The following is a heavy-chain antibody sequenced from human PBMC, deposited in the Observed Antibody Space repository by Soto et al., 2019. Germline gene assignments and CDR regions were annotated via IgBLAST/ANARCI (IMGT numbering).Heavy chain of an antibody. Sequence: PSETLSLTCTVSGGSINIGGYYWSWIRQHPGKGLEWIGYIYYSGSTFYNPSLKSRVTISFDTSKNQFSLKLNSMTAADTAVYYCARTAWHFFDYWGQGTLVTVSS. V-gene: IGHV4-31*03. CDR3: ARTAWHFFDY. J-gene: IGHJ4*02. CDR2: IYYSGST. CDR1: GGSINIGGYY. D-gene: IGHD3-3*02.